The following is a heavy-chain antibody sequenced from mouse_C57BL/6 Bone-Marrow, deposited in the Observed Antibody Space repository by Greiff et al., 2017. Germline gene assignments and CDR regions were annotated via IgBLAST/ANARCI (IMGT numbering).Heavy chain of an antibody. CDR2: IHPNSGST. D-gene: IGHD2-1*01. CDR3: APLLAWFAY. J-gene: IGHJ3*01. V-gene: IGHV1-64*01. Sequence: QVQLQQPGAELVKPGASVKLSCKASGYTFTSYWMHWVKQRPGQGLEWIGMIHPNSGSTNYNEKFKSKATLTVDKTSRTAYMQLSSLTSADSAVYYCAPLLAWFAYWGQGTLVTVSA. CDR1: GYTFTSYW.